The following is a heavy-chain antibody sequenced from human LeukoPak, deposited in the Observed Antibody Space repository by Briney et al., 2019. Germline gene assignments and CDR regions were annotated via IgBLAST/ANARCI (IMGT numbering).Heavy chain of an antibody. Sequence: AGGSLRLSCAASGFTFSSYAMSWVRQAPGKGLEWVSAISGSGGSTYYADSVKGRFTISRDNSKNTLSLQMNSLRAEDTAVYYCAKPPGRFFTSYYYMDVWGKGTTVTVSS. D-gene: IGHD3-3*01. J-gene: IGHJ6*03. CDR2: ISGSGGST. V-gene: IGHV3-23*01. CDR1: GFTFSSYA. CDR3: AKPPGRFFTSYYYMDV.